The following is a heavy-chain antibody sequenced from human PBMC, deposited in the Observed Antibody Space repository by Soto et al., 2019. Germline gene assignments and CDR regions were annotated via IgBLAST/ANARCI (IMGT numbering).Heavy chain of an antibody. J-gene: IGHJ4*02. Sequence: EVQLVESGGGLVQPGGSLRLSCAASGLTFSSYWMHWVRQAPGKGLVWVSRINSDGSSTNYADSVKGRFTISRDNAKNTLNLQMTSLRAEDTAVYDCERSYTVTYDYWGQGTLVTVSS. V-gene: IGHV3-74*01. CDR2: INSDGSST. CDR1: GLTFSSYW. CDR3: ERSYTVTYDY. D-gene: IGHD4-17*01.